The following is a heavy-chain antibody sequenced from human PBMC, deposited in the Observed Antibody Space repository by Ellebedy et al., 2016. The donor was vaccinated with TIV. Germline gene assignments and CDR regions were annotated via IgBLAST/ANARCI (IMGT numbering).Heavy chain of an antibody. CDR2: IKQDGSEK. Sequence: GESLKISCAASGFNFSSYWMSWVRQAPGKGLEWVANIKQDGSEKYYVDSVKGRFTISRDNAKNSLYLQMNSLRAEDTPVYYCAREDDILTGQLDYWGQGTLVTVSS. V-gene: IGHV3-7*01. D-gene: IGHD3-9*01. J-gene: IGHJ4*02. CDR3: AREDDILTGQLDY. CDR1: GFNFSSYW.